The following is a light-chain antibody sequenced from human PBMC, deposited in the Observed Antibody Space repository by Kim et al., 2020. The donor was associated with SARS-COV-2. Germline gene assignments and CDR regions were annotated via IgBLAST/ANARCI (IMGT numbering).Light chain of an antibody. Sequence: EIVLTQSPATLSLSPGERATLSCRASQSVSSSYLAWYQQNPGQAPRLLIYGSSSRATSIPNMCSGSGSGTDFTITISRLEPEDCAVYYCQQYDSPLTFGGGTKVDIK. J-gene: IGKJ4*01. CDR1: QSVSSSY. CDR2: GSS. CDR3: QQYDSPLT. V-gene: IGKV3-20*01.